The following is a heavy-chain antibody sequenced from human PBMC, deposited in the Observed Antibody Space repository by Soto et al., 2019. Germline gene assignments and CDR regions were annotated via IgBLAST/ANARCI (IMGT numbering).Heavy chain of an antibody. D-gene: IGHD6-6*01. CDR1: GGSISSYY. CDR3: ARDLSWDSSSSLAFDI. V-gene: IGHV4-59*01. CDR2: IYYSGST. J-gene: IGHJ3*02. Sequence: SETLSLTCTVSGGSISSYYWSWIRQPPGKGLEWIGYIYYSGSTNYNPSLKSRVTISVDTSKNQFSLKLSSVTAADTAVYYCARDLSWDSSSSLAFDIWGQGTMVTVSS.